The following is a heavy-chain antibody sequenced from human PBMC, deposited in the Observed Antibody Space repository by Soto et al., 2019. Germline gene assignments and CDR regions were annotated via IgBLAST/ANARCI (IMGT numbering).Heavy chain of an antibody. CDR1: GYTFTSYG. CDR3: ARVPNYYDSSGYYDPDGTVDY. CDR2: ISAYNGNT. D-gene: IGHD3-22*01. J-gene: IGHJ4*02. V-gene: IGHV1-18*01. Sequence: ASVKVSCKASGYTFTSYGISWVRQAPGQGLEWMGWISAYNGNTNYAQKLQGRVTMTTDTSTSTAYMELRSLRSDDTAVYYCARVPNYYDSSGYYDPDGTVDYWGQGTLVTVSS.